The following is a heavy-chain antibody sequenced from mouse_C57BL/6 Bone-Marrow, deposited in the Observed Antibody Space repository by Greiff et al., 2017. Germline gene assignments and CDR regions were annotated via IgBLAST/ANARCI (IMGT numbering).Heavy chain of an antibody. CDR2: ISSGSSTI. J-gene: IGHJ4*01. CDR1: GFTFSDYG. V-gene: IGHV5-17*01. CDR3: ARNYGSSYPYAMDY. D-gene: IGHD1-1*01. Sequence: EVQGVESGGGLVKPGGSLKLSCAASGFTFSDYGMHWVRQAPEQGLEWVAYISSGSSTIYYADTVKGRFTISRDNAKNTLFLQMTSLRSEDTAMYYGARNYGSSYPYAMDYWGQGTSVTVSS.